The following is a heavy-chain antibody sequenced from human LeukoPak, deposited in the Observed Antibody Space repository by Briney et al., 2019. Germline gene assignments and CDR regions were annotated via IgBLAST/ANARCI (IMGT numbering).Heavy chain of an antibody. V-gene: IGHV4-59*08. CDR2: IYYSGGT. D-gene: IGHD3-22*01. Sequence: KPSETLSLTCTVSGGSISSYYWSWIRQPPGKGLEWIGYIYYSGGTNYNPPLKSRVTISVDTSKNQFSLKLSSVTAADTAVYYCARLNSSGYYYLYWGQGTLVTVSS. CDR1: GGSISSYY. J-gene: IGHJ4*02. CDR3: ARLNSSGYYYLY.